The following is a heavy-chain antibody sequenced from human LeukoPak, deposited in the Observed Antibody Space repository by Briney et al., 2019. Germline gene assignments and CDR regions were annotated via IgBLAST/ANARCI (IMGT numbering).Heavy chain of an antibody. D-gene: IGHD6-13*01. CDR3: ARSAIAAAGNAEYFQY. J-gene: IGHJ1*01. CDR2: ISGSGGYT. Sequence: PGGSLRLSCAASGLNFSSYSMNWVRQVPGKGLEWLSYISGSGGYTNYADSVKGRFTISRDNAKNSLYLQMNSLRAEDTAVYYCARSAIAAAGNAEYFQYWGQGTLVAVSS. V-gene: IGHV3-21*05. CDR1: GLNFSSYS.